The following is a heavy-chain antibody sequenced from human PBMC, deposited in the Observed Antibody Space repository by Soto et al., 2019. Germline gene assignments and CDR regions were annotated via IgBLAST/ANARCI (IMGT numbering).Heavy chain of an antibody. Sequence: GGSLRLSCAASGFTFSNAWMSWVRQAPGKGLERVGRIKSKTDGGRTDYAAPVKGRFTLSRDDSKNTLYLQMNSLKTEDTAVYYCTTVYGDYIGAFDIWGQGTMVTVSS. CDR1: GFTFSNAW. V-gene: IGHV3-15*01. CDR2: IKSKTDGGRT. CDR3: TTVYGDYIGAFDI. J-gene: IGHJ3*02. D-gene: IGHD4-17*01.